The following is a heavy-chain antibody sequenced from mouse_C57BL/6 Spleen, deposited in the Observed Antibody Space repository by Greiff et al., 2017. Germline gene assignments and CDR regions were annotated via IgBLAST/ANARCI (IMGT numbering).Heavy chain of an antibody. J-gene: IGHJ3*01. D-gene: IGHD2-1*01. CDR2: INPSNGGT. V-gene: IGHV1-53*01. Sequence: QVQLQQSGTELVKPGASVKLSCKASGYTFTSYWMHWVKQRPGQGLEWIGNINPSNGGTNYNEKFKSKATLTVDKSSSTAYMQLSSLTSEDSAVYYCARFDGNTLAWFAYWGQGTLVTVSA. CDR1: GYTFTSYW. CDR3: ARFDGNTLAWFAY.